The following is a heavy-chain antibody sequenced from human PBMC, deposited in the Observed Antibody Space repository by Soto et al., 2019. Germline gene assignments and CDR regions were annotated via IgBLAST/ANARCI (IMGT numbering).Heavy chain of an antibody. CDR1: GDSISTSDYY. J-gene: IGHJ4*02. V-gene: IGHV4-39*01. Sequence: QLQLQESGPGLVKPSETLSLTCTVFGDSISTSDYYWGWIRQPPGKGLEWIGSIYYSENTYYNPSPMSRISILVDTSKNQFSLKLTSVTAADAAVYFFARTARGESHIDSLGLGTLVTVSS. D-gene: IGHD3-16*01. CDR3: ARTARGESHIDS. CDR2: IYYSENT.